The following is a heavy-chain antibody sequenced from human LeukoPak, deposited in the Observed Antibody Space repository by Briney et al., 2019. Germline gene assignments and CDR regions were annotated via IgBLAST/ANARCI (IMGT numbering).Heavy chain of an antibody. CDR2: INQEESKT. D-gene: IGHD2-21*01. CDR3: AREYSSSARDY. CDR1: GLTFSSSW. J-gene: IGHJ4*02. Sequence: PGGSLRLSCEVSGLTFSSSWMSWVRQAPGKGLECVATINQEESKTYYVDSVRGRFTISRDNAKNSLFLQMNSLRAEDTAVYYCAREYSSSARDYWGQGTLVSVSS. V-gene: IGHV3-7*05.